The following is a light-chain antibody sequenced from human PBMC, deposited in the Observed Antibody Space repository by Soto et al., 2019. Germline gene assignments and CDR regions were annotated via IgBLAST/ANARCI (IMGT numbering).Light chain of an antibody. CDR2: KAS. V-gene: IGKV1-5*03. Sequence: DIQMAQSPSTLSAFVGGRVTITCRASQSIRTWLAWYQQKPGKAPKLLIYKASTLQSGVPSRFSGSGFGTEFTLTISSLQPDDFATYFCQQYDSYRYSFGQGTKLEIK. CDR1: QSIRTW. J-gene: IGKJ2*03. CDR3: QQYDSYRYS.